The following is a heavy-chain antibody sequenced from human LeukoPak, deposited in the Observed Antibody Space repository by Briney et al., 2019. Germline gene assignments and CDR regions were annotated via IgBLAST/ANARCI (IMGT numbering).Heavy chain of an antibody. V-gene: IGHV3-7*04. J-gene: IGHJ4*02. CDR1: GFTFSIYR. Sequence: PGGSLRLSCAASGFTFSIYRMSWVRQAPGKGLEWVANIKQDGSEKYYADSVKGRFTISRDNAKNSVYLQMNSLRAEDAAVYYCARDSDFDHWGQGILVTVSS. CDR2: IKQDGSEK. CDR3: ARDSDFDH.